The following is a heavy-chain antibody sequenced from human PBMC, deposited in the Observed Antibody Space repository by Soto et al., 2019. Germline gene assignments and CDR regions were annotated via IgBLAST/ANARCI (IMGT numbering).Heavy chain of an antibody. CDR2: INHSGST. CDR1: GGSFSGYY. CDR3: ARGQELYDILTGYYYYYGMDV. D-gene: IGHD3-9*01. J-gene: IGHJ6*02. Sequence: SETLSLTCAVYGGSFSGYYWSRIRQPPGKGLEGIGEINHSGSTNYNPSLKSRVTISVDTSKNQFSLKLSSVTAADTAVYYCARGQELYDILTGYYYYYGMDVWGQGTTVTVSS. V-gene: IGHV4-34*01.